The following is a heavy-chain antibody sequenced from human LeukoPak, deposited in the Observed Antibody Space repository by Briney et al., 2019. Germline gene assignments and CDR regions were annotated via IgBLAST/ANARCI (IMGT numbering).Heavy chain of an antibody. CDR2: VYYGRSP. CDR1: GDSISRSTYY. J-gene: IGHJ4*02. Sequence: SETLSLTCTVSGDSISRSTYYWAWIRQPPGKGLEWIGSVYYGRSPYFNPSLESRATISVDTSKNHFSLKMSSVTAADTAVYYCARSSRTGTFSYWGQGTLVTVSS. V-gene: IGHV4-39*02. CDR3: ARSSRTGTFSY. D-gene: IGHD6-13*01.